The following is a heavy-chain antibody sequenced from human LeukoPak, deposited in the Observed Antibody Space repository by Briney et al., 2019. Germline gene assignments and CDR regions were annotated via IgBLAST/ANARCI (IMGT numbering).Heavy chain of an antibody. Sequence: ASVTVSYTPSDYAFTTYGITWVRQAPGQGRGWMGWISAYNGDTSYEHKLQGRGTITTDTSTTTTYLELRNLRPEEPAGYYCARGSPYCSRGYLDYWGQGTLVSVSS. J-gene: IGHJ4*02. CDR3: ARGSPYCSRGYLDY. CDR1: DYAFTTYG. CDR2: ISAYNGDT. V-gene: IGHV1-18*01. D-gene: IGHD2-15*01.